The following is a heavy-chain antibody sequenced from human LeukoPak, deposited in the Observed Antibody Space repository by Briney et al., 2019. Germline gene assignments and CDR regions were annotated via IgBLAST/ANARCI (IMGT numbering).Heavy chain of an antibody. CDR3: ARDLNWGAGALDI. D-gene: IGHD7-27*01. Sequence: GESLRLSCVASGFAFSSYSMSWVRQAPGKGLEWVSSINVSPAYISYADSVKGRFTISRDNAKNSLYLQMNSLRAEGTAVYFCARDLNWGAGALDIWGQGTMVTISS. J-gene: IGHJ3*02. CDR2: INVSPAYI. V-gene: IGHV3-21*01. CDR1: GFAFSSYS.